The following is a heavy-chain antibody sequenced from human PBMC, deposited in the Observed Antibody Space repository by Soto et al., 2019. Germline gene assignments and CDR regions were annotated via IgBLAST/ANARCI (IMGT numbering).Heavy chain of an antibody. V-gene: IGHV4-39*01. CDR1: GGSISINNYY. J-gene: IGHJ4*02. Sequence: QLQLQESGPGLVKPSEILSLTCTVSGGSISINNYYWGWIRQPPGKGPEWIGSIYYTGSTYYISSLKSPLTITLDTSTNQYSMRLSSVTAADTAVYYRARHGVNGNHDCWGQGTLITVSS. D-gene: IGHD2-8*01. CDR2: IYYTGST. CDR3: ARHGVNGNHDC.